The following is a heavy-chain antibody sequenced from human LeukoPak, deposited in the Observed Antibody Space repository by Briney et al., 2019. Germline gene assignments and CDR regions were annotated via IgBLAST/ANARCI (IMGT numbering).Heavy chain of an antibody. CDR3: ARIHGSDILTGLGPLFDY. CDR1: GFTFSSYE. D-gene: IGHD3-9*01. J-gene: IGHJ4*02. Sequence: PGGSLRLYCAASGFTFSSYEMNWVRHAPGKGLEWVSYISSSGSTIYYADSVKGRFTISRDNAKNSLYLQMNSLRAEDTAVYYCARIHGSDILTGLGPLFDYWGQGTLVTVSS. V-gene: IGHV3-48*03. CDR2: ISSSGSTI.